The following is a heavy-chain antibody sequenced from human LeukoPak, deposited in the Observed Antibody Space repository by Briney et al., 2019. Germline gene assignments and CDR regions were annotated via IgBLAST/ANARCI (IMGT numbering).Heavy chain of an antibody. Sequence: SETLSLTCTVSGGSISSYYGSWIRQPPGKGLEWIGYIYYSGSTNYNPSLKSRVTISVDTSKNQFSLKLSSVTAADTAVYYCARASKAYSSFDYWGQGTLVTVSS. CDR1: GGSISSYY. J-gene: IGHJ4*02. CDR2: IYYSGST. V-gene: IGHV4-59*01. D-gene: IGHD5-18*01. CDR3: ARASKAYSSFDY.